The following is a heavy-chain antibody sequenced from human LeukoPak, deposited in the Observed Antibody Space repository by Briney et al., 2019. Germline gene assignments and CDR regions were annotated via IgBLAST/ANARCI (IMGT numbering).Heavy chain of an antibody. CDR3: AKSKDGNIAASFDP. CDR2: ISGSGGST. D-gene: IGHD6-13*01. CDR1: GFTFSSYA. V-gene: IGHV3-23*01. J-gene: IGHJ5*02. Sequence: GGSLRLSCAASGFTFSSYAMSWVRQAPGKGLEWVSVISGSGGSTLYADSVKGRFTISRDNSKNTLYLQMNSLRAEDTAVYYCAKSKDGNIAASFDPWGQGTLVTVSS.